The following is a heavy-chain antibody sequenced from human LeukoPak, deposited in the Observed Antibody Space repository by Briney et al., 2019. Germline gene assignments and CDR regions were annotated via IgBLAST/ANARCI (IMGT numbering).Heavy chain of an antibody. J-gene: IGHJ4*02. CDR3: ARDSGRWFFDY. D-gene: IGHD6-19*01. CDR1: RDSVSSNSAA. CDR2: TYYRSKWYS. V-gene: IGHV6-1*01. Sequence: SQTLSLTCAISRDSVSSNSAAWSWIRQSPSRGLEWLGRTYYRSKWYSNYALSVKSRISINPDTSKNQFSLQLNLVTPDDTAMYYCARDSGRWFFDYWGLGTLVTVSS.